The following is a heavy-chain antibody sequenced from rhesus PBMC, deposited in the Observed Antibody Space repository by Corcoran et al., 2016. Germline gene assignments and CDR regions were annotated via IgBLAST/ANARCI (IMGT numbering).Heavy chain of an antibody. CDR2: INGDSVST. D-gene: IGHD4-17*01. Sequence: QVQLQESGPGLVKPSETLSLTCTVSGASISSNWWSWIRQPPGTGLEWIGEINGDSVSTNYLPSLKSRVTISKYSSKNQFSLKLSSVTAADMAVYYCARDYPYWYFDLWGPGTPITISS. CDR1: GASISSNW. V-gene: IGHV4-80*01. CDR3: ARDYPYWYFDL. J-gene: IGHJ2*01.